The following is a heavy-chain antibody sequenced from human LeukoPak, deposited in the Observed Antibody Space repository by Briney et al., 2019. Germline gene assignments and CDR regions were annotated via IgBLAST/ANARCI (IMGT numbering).Heavy chain of an antibody. CDR2: INTNTGNP. Sequence: ASVKVSCKASGYTFTSYAMNWVRQAPGQGLEWMGWINTNTGNPTYAQGFTGRFVFSLDTSVSTAYLQISSLKAEDTAVYYCARAEIRMAVAGRGRIGWFDPWGQGTLVTVSS. D-gene: IGHD6-19*01. V-gene: IGHV7-4-1*02. CDR1: GYTFTSYA. CDR3: ARAEIRMAVAGRGRIGWFDP. J-gene: IGHJ5*02.